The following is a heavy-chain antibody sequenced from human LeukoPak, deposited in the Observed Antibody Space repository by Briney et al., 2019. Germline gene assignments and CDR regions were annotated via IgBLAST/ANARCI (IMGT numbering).Heavy chain of an antibody. CDR2: IYYSGST. CDR3: ARDQGGLDH. J-gene: IGHJ4*02. D-gene: IGHD3-16*01. CDR1: GGSISSSNYY. Sequence: SETLSLTCTVSGGSISSSNYYWGWIRQPPGKGLEWIGSIYYSGSTYYNPPLKSRVTISVDTSKNQFSLQLNSVTPEDTAVYYCARDQGGLDHWGQGTLVTVSS. V-gene: IGHV4-39*02.